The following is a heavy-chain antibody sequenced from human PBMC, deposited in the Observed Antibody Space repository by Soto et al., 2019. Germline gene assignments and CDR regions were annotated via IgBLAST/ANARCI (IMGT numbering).Heavy chain of an antibody. Sequence: QVQLQESGPGPVRPSQTLSLTCTVSGDSLSSGNYYWSWIRHPPGKGLEWIGYIYNTGIAYYNPSLMSRATISIDTSRNQFSLSLTYVTAADTGIYYYARGGTHGDYRYQYWGQGTLITVSA. D-gene: IGHD4-17*01. V-gene: IGHV4-30-4*01. CDR1: GDSLSSGNYY. CDR2: IYNTGIA. CDR3: ARGGTHGDYRYQY. J-gene: IGHJ1*01.